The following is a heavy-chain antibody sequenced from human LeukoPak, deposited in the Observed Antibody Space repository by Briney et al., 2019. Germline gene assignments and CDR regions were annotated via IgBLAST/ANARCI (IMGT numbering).Heavy chain of an antibody. Sequence: GGSLGLSCAASGFTFSTYGMHWVRQAPGKGLEWVAVIWNDGSKQYYADSVKGRFTISRDNSKSTLYLQMNSLRAEDTAVYYCARDQGLWVGFWSGYYDLWGQGTLVTVSS. J-gene: IGHJ4*02. D-gene: IGHD3-3*01. V-gene: IGHV3-33*01. CDR3: ARDQGLWVGFWSGYYDL. CDR2: IWNDGSKQ. CDR1: GFTFSTYG.